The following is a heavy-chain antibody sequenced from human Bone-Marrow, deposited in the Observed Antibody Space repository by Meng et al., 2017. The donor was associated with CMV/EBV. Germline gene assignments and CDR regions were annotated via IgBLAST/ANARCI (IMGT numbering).Heavy chain of an antibody. V-gene: IGHV6-1*01. Sequence: SQTLSLTRAISGDSVPSNSAAWNWIRQSPSRGLEWLGRTYYRSKWYNDYAVSVKSRITINPDTSKNQFYLQLNSVTPEDTVVYYCARGRGGAAAVYYGMDVWGQGTTVTVSS. J-gene: IGHJ6*02. CDR3: ARGRGGAAAVYYGMDV. CDR1: GDSVPSNSAA. CDR2: TYYRSKWYN. D-gene: IGHD6-13*01.